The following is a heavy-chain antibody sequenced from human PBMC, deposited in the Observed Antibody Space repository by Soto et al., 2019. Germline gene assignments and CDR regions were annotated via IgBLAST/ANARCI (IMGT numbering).Heavy chain of an antibody. CDR2: VYSEWSP. CDR3: ARAPVGLDTISYFDY. V-gene: IGHV4-30-4*01. CDR1: DDAVSSDGFH. D-gene: IGHD1-26*01. J-gene: IGHJ4*02. Sequence: PSLIYTVCDDAVSSDGFHWAWLRRPPGDGPEWIGYVYSEWSPYYRPSLESRMHMSLDATRNHYSLRLTSVTAADTAVYFCARAPVGLDTISYFDYWGQGKLVSLSS.